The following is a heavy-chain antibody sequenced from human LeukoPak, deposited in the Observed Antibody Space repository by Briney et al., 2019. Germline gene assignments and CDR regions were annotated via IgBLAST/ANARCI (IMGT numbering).Heavy chain of an antibody. Sequence: PGGSLRLSCAASGFTFSSYWMHWVRQAPGKGLVWVSRINSDGSSTSYADSVKGRFTISRDNAKNTLYLQMNSLRAEDTAVYYCARAPYGGFADYWGQGTLVTVSS. CDR3: ARAPYGGFADY. CDR1: GFTFSSYW. J-gene: IGHJ4*02. V-gene: IGHV3-74*01. D-gene: IGHD5-12*01. CDR2: INSDGSST.